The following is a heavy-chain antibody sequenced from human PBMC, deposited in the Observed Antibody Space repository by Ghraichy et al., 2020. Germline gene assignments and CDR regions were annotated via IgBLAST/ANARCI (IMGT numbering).Heavy chain of an antibody. CDR3: ARVKGGTVTTFDY. Sequence: GGSLRLSCSASGFTFSSFIMNWVRQAPGKGLEWVSYISSSSSTIYYADSVKGRFTISRDNAKNSLYLQMNSLRDEDMAVYYCARVKGGTVTTFDYWGQGTLVTVSS. D-gene: IGHD4-17*01. J-gene: IGHJ4*02. V-gene: IGHV3-48*02. CDR1: GFTFSSFI. CDR2: ISSSSSTI.